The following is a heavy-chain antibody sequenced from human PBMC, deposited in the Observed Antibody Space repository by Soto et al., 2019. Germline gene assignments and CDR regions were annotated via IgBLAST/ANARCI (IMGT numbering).Heavy chain of an antibody. D-gene: IGHD3-10*01. V-gene: IGHV3-7*01. CDR1: GFTFGVYW. CDR2: IKFDASEK. CDR3: ARDSGYGSRSSVNHYLDY. J-gene: IGHJ4*01. Sequence: EVQLVQSGGGLVQPGGSLRLSCEASGFTFGVYWMSWVRQAPGKGLEWLGTIKFDASEKKYVDSVKGRFTMSRDNAKNSLYLQMDSLRADDTAVCYCARDSGYGSRSSVNHYLDYWGHGTLVTVSS.